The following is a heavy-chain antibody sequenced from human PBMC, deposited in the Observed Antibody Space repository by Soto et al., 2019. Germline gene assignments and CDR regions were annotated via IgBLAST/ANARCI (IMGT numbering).Heavy chain of an antibody. Sequence: PSETLSLTCAVSGASVNYWWSWVRQPPGKGLEWIGEISHTGSTNYNPALKSRVTISVDKSKNQFSLNLTSVTAADTGVYYCTKPRSSLQWPPFDPWGHGTLVTVSS. CDR3: TKPRSSLQWPPFDP. CDR2: ISHTGST. CDR1: GASVNYW. D-gene: IGHD6-19*01. J-gene: IGHJ5*02. V-gene: IGHV4-4*02.